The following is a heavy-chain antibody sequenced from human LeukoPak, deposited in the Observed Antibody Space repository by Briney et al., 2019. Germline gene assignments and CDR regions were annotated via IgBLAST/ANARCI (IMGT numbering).Heavy chain of an antibody. D-gene: IGHD2-2*02. V-gene: IGHV3-7*01. CDR2: IKQDGSEE. CDR3: ARTSVAAAISPYYFDY. Sequence: GGSLRLSCAASGFTFSSYWMSWVRQAPGKGLEWVANIKQDGSEEYYVDSVKGRFTISRDNAKNSLYLQMNSLRAEDTAVYYCARTSVAAAISPYYFDYWGQGTLVTVSS. J-gene: IGHJ4*02. CDR1: GFTFSSYW.